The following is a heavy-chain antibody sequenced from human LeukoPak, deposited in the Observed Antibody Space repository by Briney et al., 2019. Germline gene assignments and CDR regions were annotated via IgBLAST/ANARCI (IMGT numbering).Heavy chain of an antibody. CDR3: ATKTYGKDAFDI. CDR1: GGSISNYY. Sequence: PSETLSLTCTVSGGSISNYYWSWIRQPAGKGLEWIGRIYSSGSTNYNPSLKSRVTMSVDTSKNQFSLKLSSVTAADTAVYYCATKTYGKDAFDIWGQGTMVTVSS. J-gene: IGHJ3*02. V-gene: IGHV4-4*07. CDR2: IYSSGST. D-gene: IGHD3-16*01.